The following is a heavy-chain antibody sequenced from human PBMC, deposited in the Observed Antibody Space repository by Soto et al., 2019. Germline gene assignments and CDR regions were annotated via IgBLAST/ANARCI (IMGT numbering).Heavy chain of an antibody. CDR1: GYTFTSSG. CDR2: ISAYNGNT. CDR3: ASEIGIAPPGAPHY. V-gene: IGHV1-18*04. D-gene: IGHD6-13*01. J-gene: IGHJ4*02. Sequence: GASVKRSCKGCGYTFTSSGISWVRQPPRQRLEWMGWISAYNGNTNYAQKLQGRVTMTTDASTSTAYMELRSLRSDDTAVYYCASEIGIAPPGAPHYRGKGTLLTVS.